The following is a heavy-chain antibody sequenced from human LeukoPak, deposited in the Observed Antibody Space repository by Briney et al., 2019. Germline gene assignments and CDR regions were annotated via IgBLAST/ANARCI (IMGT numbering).Heavy chain of an antibody. CDR1: GGSINNYY. V-gene: IGHV4-59*01. D-gene: IGHD1-1*01. CDR2: VYYSGST. J-gene: IGHJ3*01. Sequence: SETLSLTCSVSGGSINNYYWNWIRQPPGKGLEWIGYVYYSGSTKYNPSLKSRVTISVDTSKNHFSLRLNSVTAADTGVYYCAIMGSAYGNAFDVWGQGTMVTVSP. CDR3: AIMGSAYGNAFDV.